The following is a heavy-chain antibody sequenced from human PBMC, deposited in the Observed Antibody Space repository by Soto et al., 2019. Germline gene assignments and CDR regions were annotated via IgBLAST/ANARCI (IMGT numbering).Heavy chain of an antibody. CDR2: IHYSGST. J-gene: IGHJ4*02. D-gene: IGHD2-8*01. CDR3: ARHEGNGNVWPLDY. CDR1: GDSIGTTHSY. V-gene: IGHV4-39*01. Sequence: SEALSLTCTVSGDSIGTTHSYWAWIRQSPGKGLEWIGNIHYSGSTYYMPSLRSRVTLSVDTSKNQFSLRLTSVTAEDTAVYYCARHEGNGNVWPLDYWGQGILVTVSS.